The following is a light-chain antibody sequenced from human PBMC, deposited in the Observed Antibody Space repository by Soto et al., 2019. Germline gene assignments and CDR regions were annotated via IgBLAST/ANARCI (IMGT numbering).Light chain of an antibody. J-gene: IGKJ2*01. CDR1: QSISSY. CDR3: QQSYSTPRT. Sequence: DIQMTQSPSSLSACVGDRVTITCRACQSISSYLNWYRQRPGKAPKLLIYAASSLQSGVPSRFSGSGSGTDFTLTISSLQPEDFATYYCQQSYSTPRTFGQGTKLEIK. CDR2: AAS. V-gene: IGKV1-39*01.